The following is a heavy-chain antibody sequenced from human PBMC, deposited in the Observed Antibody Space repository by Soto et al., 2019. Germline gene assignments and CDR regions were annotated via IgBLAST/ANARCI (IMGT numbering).Heavy chain of an antibody. CDR1: GFTVSSNY. J-gene: IGHJ4*02. Sequence: EVQLVETGGGLIQPGGSLRLSCAASGFTVSSNYMSWVRQAPGKGLEWVSVIYSGGITYYADSVKGRFPISRDNSKNTLYLQMNSLRAEDTAVFYCASDTSAEGVDYWGQGTLVTVSS. CDR3: ASDTSAEGVDY. V-gene: IGHV3-53*02. D-gene: IGHD3-10*01. CDR2: IYSGGIT.